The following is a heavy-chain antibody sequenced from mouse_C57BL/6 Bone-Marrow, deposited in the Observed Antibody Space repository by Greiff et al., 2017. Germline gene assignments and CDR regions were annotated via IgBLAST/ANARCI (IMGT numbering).Heavy chain of an antibody. CDR3: ATIYDYDVYCDY. V-gene: IGHV1-82*01. J-gene: IGHJ2*01. Sequence: VKLMESGPELVKPGASVKISCKASGYAFSSSWMNWVKQRPGKGLEWIGRIYPGDGDTNYNGKFKGKATLTADKSSSTAYMQLSSLTSEDSAVYFCATIYDYDVYCDYWGQGTTLTVSS. CDR1: GYAFSSSW. D-gene: IGHD2-4*01. CDR2: IYPGDGDT.